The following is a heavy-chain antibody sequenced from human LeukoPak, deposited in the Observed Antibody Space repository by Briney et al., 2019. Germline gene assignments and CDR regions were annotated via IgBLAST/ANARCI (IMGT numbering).Heavy chain of an antibody. CDR1: GLTFSSYA. CDR3: AKARRIQLWYYFDY. D-gene: IGHD5-18*01. J-gene: IGHJ4*02. Sequence: GGSLRLSCAASGLTFSSYAMSWVRQAPGKGLEWVSAISGSGGSTYYADSVKGRFTISRDNSKNTLYLQMNSLRAEDTAVYYCAKARRIQLWYYFDYWGQGTLVTVSS. CDR2: ISGSGGST. V-gene: IGHV3-23*01.